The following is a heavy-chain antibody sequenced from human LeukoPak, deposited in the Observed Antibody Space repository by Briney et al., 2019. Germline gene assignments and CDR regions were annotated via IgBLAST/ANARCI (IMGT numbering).Heavy chain of an antibody. CDR1: GFTFGDHA. CDR2: IRSKAYGGTT. D-gene: IGHD6-13*01. CDR3: TRDRYSSSPYYFDY. Sequence: PGGSLRLSCTGSGFTFGDHAMSWVRQAPGKGLERVGFIRSKAYGGTTEYAASVKGRFTISRDDSKSIAYLQMNSLKTEDTAVYYCTRDRYSSSPYYFDYWGQGTLVTVSS. V-gene: IGHV3-49*04. J-gene: IGHJ4*02.